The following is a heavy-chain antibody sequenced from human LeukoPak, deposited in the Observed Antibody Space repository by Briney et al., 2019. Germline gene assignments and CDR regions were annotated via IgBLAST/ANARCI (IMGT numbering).Heavy chain of an antibody. CDR2: ISYHGSNK. D-gene: IGHD3/OR15-3a*01. CDR1: GFTFSSYS. CDR3: ARSPERLGQGYLDS. Sequence: PGGSLRLSCAASGFTFSSYSMHWVRQAPGKGLQWLTLISYHGSNKDYTDSVKGRFIISRDNSKNTLFLQVNSLRTEDTAIYFCARSPERLGQGYLDSWGQGTLVTVSS. V-gene: IGHV3-30*04. J-gene: IGHJ4*02.